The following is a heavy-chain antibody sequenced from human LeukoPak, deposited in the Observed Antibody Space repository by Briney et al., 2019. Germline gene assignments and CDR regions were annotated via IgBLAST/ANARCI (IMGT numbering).Heavy chain of an antibody. CDR1: GGSISSYY. CDR2: IYYSGST. V-gene: IGHV4-59*01. Sequence: SETLSLTCTVSGGSISSYYWSWIRQPPGKGLEWIGYIYYSGSTNYSPSLKSRVTISVDTSKNQFSPKLSSVTAADTAVYYCARVRVAYDYVWGSYRYGPIDYWGQGTPVTVSS. CDR3: ARVRVAYDYVWGSYRYGPIDY. J-gene: IGHJ4*02. D-gene: IGHD3-16*02.